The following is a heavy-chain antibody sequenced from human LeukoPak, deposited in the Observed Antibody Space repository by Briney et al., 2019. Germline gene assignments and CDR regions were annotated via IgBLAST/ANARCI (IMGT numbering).Heavy chain of an antibody. Sequence: PGGSLRLSCAASGFTFSSYGMSWVRQAPGKGLEWVANIKQDGSEKYYVDSVKGRFTISRDNANNSLYLQMNSLRAEDTAVYYCARGASDEYFDYWGQGTLVTVSS. V-gene: IGHV3-7*01. CDR3: ARGASDEYFDY. CDR1: GFTFSSYG. CDR2: IKQDGSEK. J-gene: IGHJ4*02.